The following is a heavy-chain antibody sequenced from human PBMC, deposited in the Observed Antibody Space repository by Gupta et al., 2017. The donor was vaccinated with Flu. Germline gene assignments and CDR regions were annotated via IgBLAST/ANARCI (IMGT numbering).Heavy chain of an antibody. J-gene: IGHJ4*02. Sequence: EVLLFDSGGGLVQPGGSLRLSCTASGFDFNSYEMSWVRQAPGRGLEWVDFIRMSAGTYYTEHVRGRFTSYSDNANTFLYTTLSSVRGEDTAVAYCERGHCDNWGQGTLVTVSS. V-gene: IGHV3-48*03. CDR2: IRMSAGT. D-gene: IGHD2-21*01. CDR3: ERGHCDN. CDR1: GFDFNSYE.